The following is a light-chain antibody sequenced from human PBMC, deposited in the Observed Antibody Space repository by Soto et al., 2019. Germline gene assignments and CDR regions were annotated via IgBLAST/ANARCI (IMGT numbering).Light chain of an antibody. CDR2: EVS. J-gene: IGLJ1*01. CDR3: CSYAGSSTSYV. V-gene: IGLV2-23*02. CDR1: SSDVGRYNL. Sequence: QSALTQPASVSGSPGQSITISCTGTSSDVGRYNLVSWYQQHPGKATKLMIYEVSKRPSGVSNHFSGSKSGNTASLTISGLQAEDEADYYCCSYAGSSTSYVFGTGTKVTVL.